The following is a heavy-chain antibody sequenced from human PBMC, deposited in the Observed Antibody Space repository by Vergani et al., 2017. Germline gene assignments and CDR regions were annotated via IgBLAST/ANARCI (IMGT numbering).Heavy chain of an antibody. D-gene: IGHD2-15*01. J-gene: IGHJ2*01. CDR3: ARETVVAASGFFDL. V-gene: IGHV3-21*01. CDR1: GFTFSSSG. CDR2: ISSSSSYI. Sequence: VQLMESGGGVVQPGGSLRLSCAASGFTFSSSGMHWVRQAPGKGLEWVSSISSSSSYIYYADSVKGRFTISRDNAKNSLYLQMNSPRAEDTAVYYCARETVVAASGFFDLWGRGTLVTVSS.